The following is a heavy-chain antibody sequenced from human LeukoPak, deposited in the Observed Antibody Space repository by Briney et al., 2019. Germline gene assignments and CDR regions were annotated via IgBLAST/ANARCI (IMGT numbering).Heavy chain of an antibody. J-gene: IGHJ4*02. D-gene: IGHD3-9*01. CDR1: GYTFTSYY. V-gene: IGHV1-46*01. Sequence: ASVKVSCKASGYTFTSYYMHWVRQAPGQGLERMGTINPSGGSTSYAQKFQGRVTMTRDTSTSTVYMELISLRSEDTAVYYCATELTPYNYDILTGYYPNYYFDYWGQGTLVTVSS. CDR3: ATELTPYNYDILTGYYPNYYFDY. CDR2: INPSGGST.